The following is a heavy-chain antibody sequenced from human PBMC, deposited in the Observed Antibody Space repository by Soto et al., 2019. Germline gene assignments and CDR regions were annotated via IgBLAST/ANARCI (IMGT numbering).Heavy chain of an antibody. J-gene: IGHJ5*02. CDR3: ARGKGPLLCPWCDP. CDR1: GGSISSGGYY. D-gene: IGHD2-2*01. CDR2: SYYSGST. V-gene: IGHV4-31*03. Sequence: QVQLQESGPGLVKPSQTLSLTCTVSGGSISSGGYYWSWIRQHPGKGLEWIGYSYYSGSTYYNPSLKSRVTISVDTSKNNFSLKLSSVTAADTAVYYCARGKGPLLCPWCDPWGQGTLVTVSS.